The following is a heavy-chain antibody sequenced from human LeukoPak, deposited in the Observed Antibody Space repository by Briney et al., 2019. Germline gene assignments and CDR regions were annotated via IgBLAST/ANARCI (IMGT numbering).Heavy chain of an antibody. J-gene: IGHJ4*02. CDR1: GGSISSSSYY. Sequence: SETLSLTCTVSGGSISSSSYYWGWIRQLPGKGLEWIGSIYYSGSTYYNPSLKSRVTISVDTSKNQFSLKLSSVTAADTAVYYCARLLGRHLRGVVPLDYWGQGTLVTVSS. CDR3: ARLLGRHLRGVVPLDY. CDR2: IYYSGST. D-gene: IGHD3-3*01. V-gene: IGHV4-39*01.